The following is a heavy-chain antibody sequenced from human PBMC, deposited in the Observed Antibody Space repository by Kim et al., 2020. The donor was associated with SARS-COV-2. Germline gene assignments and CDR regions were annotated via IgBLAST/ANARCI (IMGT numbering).Heavy chain of an antibody. CDR1: GGSISSYY. J-gene: IGHJ4*02. V-gene: IGHV4-59*01. D-gene: IGHD3-22*01. CDR3: ARVSLYYYDSSGYYSFVFDY. CDR2: IYYSGST. Sequence: SETLSLTCTVSGGSISSYYWSWIRQPPGKGLEWIGYIYYSGSTNYNPSLKSRVTISVDTSKNQFSLKLSSVTAADTAVYYCARVSLYYYDSSGYYSFVFDYWGQGTLVTVSS.